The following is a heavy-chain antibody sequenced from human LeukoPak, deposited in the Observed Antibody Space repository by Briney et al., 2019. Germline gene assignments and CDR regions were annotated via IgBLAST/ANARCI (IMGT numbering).Heavy chain of an antibody. CDR3: AKDDYSNYGKCDY. CDR1: GFTFSSYA. CDR2: ISGSGGST. J-gene: IGHJ4*02. V-gene: IGHV3-23*01. D-gene: IGHD4-11*01. Sequence: GGSLRLSCAASGFTFSSYAMSWVRQAPGKGLEWGSAISGSGGSTYSADSVKGRFTISRDNSENTLYLQMNSLRAEDTAVYYCAKDDYSNYGKCDYWGQGTLVTVSS.